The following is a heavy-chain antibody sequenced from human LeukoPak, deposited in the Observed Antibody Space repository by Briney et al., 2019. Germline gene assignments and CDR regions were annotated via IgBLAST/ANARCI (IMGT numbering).Heavy chain of an antibody. CDR3: ARVVGEYYYDSSGYYYTFDY. CDR1: GYTFTGYY. D-gene: IGHD3-22*01. CDR2: INPNSGGT. V-gene: IGHV1-2*02. Sequence: VASVKVSCKASGYTFTGYYMHWVRQAPGQGLEWMGWINPNSGGTNYAQTFQGRVTITRDTSISTAYMELSRLRSDDTAVYYCARVVGEYYYDSSGYYYTFDYWGQGTLVTVSS. J-gene: IGHJ4*02.